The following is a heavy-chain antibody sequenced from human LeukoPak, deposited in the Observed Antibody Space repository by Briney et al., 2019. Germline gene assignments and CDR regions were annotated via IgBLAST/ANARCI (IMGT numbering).Heavy chain of an antibody. CDR3: ARSYDILTGYRNWFDP. Sequence: SETLSLTCTVSGGSISSYYWSWIRQPAGKGLEWIGRIYTSGSTNYNPSLKSRVTMSVDTSKNQFSLKLSSVTAADTAVYYCARSYDILTGYRNWFDPWGQGTLVTVSP. D-gene: IGHD3-9*01. V-gene: IGHV4-4*07. CDR1: GGSISSYY. CDR2: IYTSGST. J-gene: IGHJ5*02.